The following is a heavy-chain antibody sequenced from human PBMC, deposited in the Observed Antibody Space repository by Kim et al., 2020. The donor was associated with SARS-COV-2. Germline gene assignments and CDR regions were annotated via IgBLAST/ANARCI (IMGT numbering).Heavy chain of an antibody. CDR1: GFTFSTYG. V-gene: IGHV3-23*01. CDR2: IGGGVGDT. J-gene: IGHJ4*02. Sequence: GGSLRLSCAASGFTFSTYGMSWVRQAPGKGLEWVSIIGGGVGDTYYADSVKGRFTISRDNSKNTVCLQMNRLRVEDTAGYVWTNVISWGQGTLVIVS. CDR3: TNVIS.